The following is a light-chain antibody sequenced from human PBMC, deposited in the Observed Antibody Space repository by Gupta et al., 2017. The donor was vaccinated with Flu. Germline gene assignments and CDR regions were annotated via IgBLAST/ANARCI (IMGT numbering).Light chain of an antibody. CDR1: SSNIGSNT. J-gene: IGLJ1*01. CDR2: SDN. CDR3: AAWDASKNGYV. V-gene: IGLV1-44*01. Sequence: QSVLTQPPSASGTPGQRVTISCSGSSSNIGSNTVHWHQTLPGTAPNLLIYSDNRRISGVPDRFSASKYATSATVTISGLQAEDAADYYCAAWDASKNGYVFGTGTKITVL.